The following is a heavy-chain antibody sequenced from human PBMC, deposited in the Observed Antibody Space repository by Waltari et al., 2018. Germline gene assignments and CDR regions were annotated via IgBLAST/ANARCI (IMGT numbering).Heavy chain of an antibody. J-gene: IGHJ4*02. Sequence: RLQESGPGRMKPSETLSLISTASGASIRISTHYWGWIRQTPGMGPEWIGSVHYTGKTYNNPSLESRVSLSVDTSKNLFSLELTSVTAADTATYFCARSFGGSGSYKFDTWGRGILVSVSS. V-gene: IGHV4-39*02. CDR3: ARSFGGSGSYKFDT. D-gene: IGHD3-10*01. CDR2: VHYTGKT. CDR1: GASIRISTHY.